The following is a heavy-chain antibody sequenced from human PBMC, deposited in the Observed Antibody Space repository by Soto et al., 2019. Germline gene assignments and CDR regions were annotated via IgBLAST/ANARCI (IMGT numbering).Heavy chain of an antibody. CDR3: ARGDVIVVPAAYRFLYDYNGMDV. Sequence: PSDTLSLTCAVHGGSFSGYFWTWIRQSPGKGLEWIGEIDHSGSTNYNPSLRSRLTMSVDKSNNQLFLKLTSVTAADTGLYFCARGDVIVVPAAYRFLYDYNGMDVWGQGTTVTVSS. V-gene: IGHV4-34*01. CDR1: GGSFSGYF. J-gene: IGHJ6*02. CDR2: IDHSGST. D-gene: IGHD2-2*01.